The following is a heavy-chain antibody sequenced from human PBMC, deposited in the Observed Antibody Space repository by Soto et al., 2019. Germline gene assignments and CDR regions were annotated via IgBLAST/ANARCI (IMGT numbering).Heavy chain of an antibody. J-gene: IGHJ6*02. CDR3: ARHYYYGMEV. CDR2: IYPGDSDR. V-gene: IGHV5-51*01. CDR1: GYRFTTYW. Sequence: GESVKISCXGSGYRFTTYWIGWVRQMPGKGLEWMGTIYPGDSDRRYSPSFQGQVTISVDKSISTAYLQWSSLKASDTAMYYCARHYYYGMEVWGQGTTVTVSS.